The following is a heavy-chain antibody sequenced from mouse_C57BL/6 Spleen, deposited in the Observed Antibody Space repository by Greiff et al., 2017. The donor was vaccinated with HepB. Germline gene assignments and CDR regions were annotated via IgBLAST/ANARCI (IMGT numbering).Heavy chain of an antibody. Sequence: ESGGDLVKPGGSLKLSCAASGFTFSSYGMSWVRQTPDKRLEWVATISSGGSYTYYPDSVKGRFTISRDNAKNTLYLQMSSLKSEDTAMYYCARHLSYDGYFAMDYWGQGTSVTVSS. D-gene: IGHD2-3*01. CDR2: ISSGGSYT. CDR1: GFTFSSYG. J-gene: IGHJ4*01. V-gene: IGHV5-6*01. CDR3: ARHLSYDGYFAMDY.